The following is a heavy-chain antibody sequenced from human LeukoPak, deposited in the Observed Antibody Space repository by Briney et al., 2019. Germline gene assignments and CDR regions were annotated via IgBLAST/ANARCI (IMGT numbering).Heavy chain of an antibody. D-gene: IGHD3-22*01. CDR1: GFTLSSYG. CDR2: ISYDGSNK. Sequence: GSLRLSRSGSGFTLSSYGMHWVRQAPGKGLEWGGVISYDGSNKYYADSVKGRFTISRDNSKNTLYLQMNSLRAEDTAVYYCARGSDNSSGYWVSYLDLWGQGTLVTVSS. V-gene: IGHV3-30*03. J-gene: IGHJ5*02. CDR3: ARGSDNSSGYWVSYLDL.